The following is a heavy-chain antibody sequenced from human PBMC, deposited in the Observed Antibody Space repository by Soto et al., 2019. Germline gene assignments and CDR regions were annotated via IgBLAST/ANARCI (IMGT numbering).Heavy chain of an antibody. Sequence: QITLKESGPTLVKPTQTLTLTCTFSGFSLSTSGVGVGWIRQPPGKALEWLALIYWDDDKRYSACLKSRLTLTKDTAKNQVGITRTNSDPADTATYYCAHSWYCSGGSCYYTYYFDYWGQGTLVTVSS. J-gene: IGHJ4*02. V-gene: IGHV2-5*02. CDR3: AHSWYCSGGSCYYTYYFDY. D-gene: IGHD2-15*01. CDR1: GFSLSTSGVG. CDR2: IYWDDDK.